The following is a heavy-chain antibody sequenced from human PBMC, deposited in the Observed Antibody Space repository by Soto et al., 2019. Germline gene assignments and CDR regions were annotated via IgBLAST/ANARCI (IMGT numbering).Heavy chain of an antibody. CDR2: INHSGRT. Sequence: PSDTLSLTCAVYGGSISGHYWNWIRQPPGKGLEWIGEINHSGRTNYNPSLKSRVTISVDTSKNQFSLNLGSVTAADTAVYYCARGNIAAALVYWGQGTLVTVS. D-gene: IGHD6-13*01. J-gene: IGHJ4*02. CDR3: ARGNIAAALVY. CDR1: GGSISGHY. V-gene: IGHV4-34*01.